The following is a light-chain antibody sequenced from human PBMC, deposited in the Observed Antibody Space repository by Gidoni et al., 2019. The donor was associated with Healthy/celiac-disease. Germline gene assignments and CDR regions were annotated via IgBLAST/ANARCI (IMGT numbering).Light chain of an antibody. CDR3: QQYDNLPLIFT. CDR2: DAS. Sequence: DIQMTQSPSSLSASVGDRVTITCQASQDISNYLNWYQQKPGKAPKLLIYDASNLETGVPSRFSGSGSGTDFTFTISSLQPEDIATYYCQQYDNLPLIFTFXPXTKVXIK. V-gene: IGKV1-33*01. J-gene: IGKJ3*01. CDR1: QDISNY.